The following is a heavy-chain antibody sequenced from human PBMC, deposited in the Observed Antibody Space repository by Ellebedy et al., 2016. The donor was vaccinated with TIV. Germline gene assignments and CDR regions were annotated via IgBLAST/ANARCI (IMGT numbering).Heavy chain of an antibody. CDR2: IISDGSIT. Sequence: PGGSLRLSCAASGFTFSAYWMHWVRQVPGEGLVWVARIISDGSITNYADSVKGRFTISRDNAKNTLYLQMNSLREEDTAVYYCARGRGGGKCDYWGQGTLVTVSS. V-gene: IGHV3-74*01. D-gene: IGHD2-15*01. CDR1: GFTFSAYW. CDR3: ARGRGGGKCDY. J-gene: IGHJ4*02.